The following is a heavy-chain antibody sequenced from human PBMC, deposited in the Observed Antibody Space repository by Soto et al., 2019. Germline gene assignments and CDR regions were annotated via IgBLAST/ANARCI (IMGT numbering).Heavy chain of an antibody. CDR1: GGSISSYY. CDR2: IYTSGST. CDR3: ARGTHLEFYDSSGYYYYYFDY. J-gene: IGHJ4*02. D-gene: IGHD3-22*01. V-gene: IGHV4-4*07. Sequence: SETLSLTCTASGGSISSYYWSWIRQPAGKGLEWIGRIYTSGSTNYNPSLKSRVTMSVDTSKNQFSLKLSSVTAADTAVYYCARGTHLEFYDSSGYYYYYFDYWGQGTLVTVSS.